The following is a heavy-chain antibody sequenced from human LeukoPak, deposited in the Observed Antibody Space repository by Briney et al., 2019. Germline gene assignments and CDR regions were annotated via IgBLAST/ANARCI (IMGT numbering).Heavy chain of an antibody. CDR2: IYYSGST. CDR3: ARRGPVWNDGGIDY. CDR1: GGSISSYY. Sequence: SGTLSLTCTVSGGSISSYYWSWIRQPPGKGLEWIGYIYYSGSTNYNPSLKSRVTISVDTSKNQFSLKLSSVTAADTAVYYCARRGPVWNDGGIDYWGQGTLVTVSS. D-gene: IGHD1-1*01. J-gene: IGHJ4*02. V-gene: IGHV4-59*08.